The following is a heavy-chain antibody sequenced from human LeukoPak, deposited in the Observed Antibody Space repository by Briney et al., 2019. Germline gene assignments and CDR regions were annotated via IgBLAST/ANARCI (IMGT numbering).Heavy chain of an antibody. V-gene: IGHV3-64*01. CDR1: GFTFSSYA. D-gene: IGHD1-14*01. CDR3: AIHNGY. CDR2: ISSNGGST. Sequence: GGSLRLSCAASGFTFSSYAMPWVRQAPGKGLEYVSAISSNGGSTYYANSVKGRFTISRDNSKNTLYLQMGSLRAEDMAVYYCAIHNGYWGQGTLVTVSS. J-gene: IGHJ4*02.